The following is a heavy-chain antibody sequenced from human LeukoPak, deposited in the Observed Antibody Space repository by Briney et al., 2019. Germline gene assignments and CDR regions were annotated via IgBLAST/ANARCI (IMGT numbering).Heavy chain of an antibody. CDR2: ISGSGGST. Sequence: QSGGSLRLSCAASGFTFSGYAMSWVRQAPGKGLEWVSAISGSGGSTYYADSVKGRFTISRDNSKNTLYLQMNSLRAEDTAVYYCAKDQDTAMVIGLYDYWGQGTLVTVSS. J-gene: IGHJ4*02. CDR1: GFTFSGYA. V-gene: IGHV3-23*01. D-gene: IGHD5-18*01. CDR3: AKDQDTAMVIGLYDY.